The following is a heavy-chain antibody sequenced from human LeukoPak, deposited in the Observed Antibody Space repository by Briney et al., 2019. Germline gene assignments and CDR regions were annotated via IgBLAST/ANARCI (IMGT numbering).Heavy chain of an antibody. CDR2: ISSSSSTI. V-gene: IGHV3-11*04. D-gene: IGHD2-2*01. Sequence: GGSLRLSCAASGFTFSDYYMSWIRQAPGKGLEWVSYISSSSSTIYYADSAKGRFTISRDNAKNSLYLQMNSLRAEDTAVYYCARESCSSTSCYYYYYYMDVWGKGTTVTVSS. CDR1: GFTFSDYY. J-gene: IGHJ6*03. CDR3: ARESCSSTSCYYYYYYMDV.